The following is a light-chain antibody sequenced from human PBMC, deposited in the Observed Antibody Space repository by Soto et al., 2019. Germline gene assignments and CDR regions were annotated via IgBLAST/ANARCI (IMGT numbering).Light chain of an antibody. J-gene: IGKJ5*01. V-gene: IGKV3-15*01. CDR3: QQYNNWPPIT. Sequence: EIVMTQSPATLSVSPGGGSTGCWRASQSVSSNLAWYQQKPGQAPRLLIYGASTRATGIPARFSGSGSGTEFTLTISSLQSEDFAVYYCQQYNNWPPITFGQGTRLEIK. CDR2: GAS. CDR1: QSVSSN.